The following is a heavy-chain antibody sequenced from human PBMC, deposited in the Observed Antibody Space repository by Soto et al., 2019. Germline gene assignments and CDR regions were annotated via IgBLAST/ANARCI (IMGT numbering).Heavy chain of an antibody. CDR3: ARYAPRDDAFDI. V-gene: IGHV1-69*02. D-gene: IGHD2-2*01. Sequence: QVQLVQSGAEVKKPGSSVKVSCKASGGTFSSYTISWVRQAPGQGLEWMGRIIPILGIANYAQKFQCRVTITADKSTSTAYMELSSLRSEDTAVYYCARYAPRDDAFDIWGQGTMVTVSS. CDR1: GGTFSSYT. J-gene: IGHJ3*02. CDR2: IIPILGIA.